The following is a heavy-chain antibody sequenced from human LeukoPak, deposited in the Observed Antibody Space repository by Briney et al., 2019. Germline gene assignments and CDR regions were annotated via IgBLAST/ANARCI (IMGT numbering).Heavy chain of an antibody. Sequence: TGGSLRLSCAASGFTFSSYWMSWVRQAPGKGLEWVANIKQDGSEKYYVDSVKGRFTISRDNAKNSLYLQMNSLRAEDTAVYYCARDTFSGYCSTTSCYEVVWGQGTTVTVSS. CDR3: ARDTFSGYCSTTSCYEVV. D-gene: IGHD2-2*03. V-gene: IGHV3-7*01. CDR1: GFTFSSYW. CDR2: IKQDGSEK. J-gene: IGHJ6*02.